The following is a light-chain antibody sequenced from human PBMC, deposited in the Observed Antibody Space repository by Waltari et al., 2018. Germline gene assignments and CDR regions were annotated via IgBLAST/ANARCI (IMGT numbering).Light chain of an antibody. CDR2: KVS. V-gene: IGKV2-30*01. CDR1: QSLVYSDGNTY. J-gene: IGKJ1*01. CDR3: MQGTLRT. Sequence: DVVLTQSPLSLPVTLGQPASIPCKSSQSLVYSDGNTYLSWFQQRPGQSPRRLIYKVSNRDSGVPDRFSGSGSGTDFTLKISRVEAEDVGVYYCMQGTLRTFGQGTKVEIK.